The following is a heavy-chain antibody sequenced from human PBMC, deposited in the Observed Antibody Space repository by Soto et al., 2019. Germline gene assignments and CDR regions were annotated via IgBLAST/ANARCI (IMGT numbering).Heavy chain of an antibody. CDR1: GFSLSTSGVG. J-gene: IGHJ3*02. D-gene: IGHD2-21*02. CDR2: IYWDDDK. Sequence: QITLKESGPTLVKPTQTLTLTCTFSGFSLSTSGVGVGWIRQPPGKALEWHALIYWDDDKRYSPSLKSRLTITKDTSKNQVVLTMTNMDPVDTATYYCAHRRIYCGGDCSDDAFDIWGQGTMVTVSS. V-gene: IGHV2-5*02. CDR3: AHRRIYCGGDCSDDAFDI.